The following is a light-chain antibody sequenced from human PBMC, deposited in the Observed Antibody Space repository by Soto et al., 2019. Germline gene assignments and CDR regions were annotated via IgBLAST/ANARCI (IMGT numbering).Light chain of an antibody. J-gene: IGLJ1*01. CDR2: GNT. CDR3: QSYDSSLHASV. Sequence: QSALTQPPSVSGAPGQRATISCTGSSSNIGAGYDVHWYQQLPGTAPKLLIYGNTNRPSGVPDRFSGSKSGSSASLAITGLQAEDEADYYCQSYDSSLHASVFGTGTKVTVL. CDR1: SSNIGAGYD. V-gene: IGLV1-40*01.